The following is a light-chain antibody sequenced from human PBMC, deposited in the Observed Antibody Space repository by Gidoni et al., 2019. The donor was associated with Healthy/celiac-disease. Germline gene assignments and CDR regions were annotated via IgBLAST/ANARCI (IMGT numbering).Light chain of an antibody. Sequence: EIVLPQSPATLSLSPGERATLSCRDSQSVSTYLAWYQQKPGQAPRLLLYDASNRATGIPARFSGSGSGTDFTLTISSLEPEDFAVYYCQQCNNWPLTFGGGTKVEIK. CDR2: DAS. V-gene: IGKV3-11*01. J-gene: IGKJ4*01. CDR1: QSVSTY. CDR3: QQCNNWPLT.